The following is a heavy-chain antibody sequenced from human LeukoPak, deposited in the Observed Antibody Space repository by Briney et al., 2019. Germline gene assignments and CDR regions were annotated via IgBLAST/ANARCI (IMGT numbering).Heavy chain of an antibody. Sequence: TGGSLRLSCAASGFTVSSNYMSWVRQAPGKGLEWVSVIYSGGSTYYADSVKGRFTISRDNSKNTLYLQMNSLRAEDTAVYYCAKDSQTFYYDSSGSLDVWGQGTLVTVSS. CDR2: IYSGGST. D-gene: IGHD3-22*01. CDR1: GFTVSSNY. CDR3: AKDSQTFYYDSSGSLDV. J-gene: IGHJ4*02. V-gene: IGHV3-66*02.